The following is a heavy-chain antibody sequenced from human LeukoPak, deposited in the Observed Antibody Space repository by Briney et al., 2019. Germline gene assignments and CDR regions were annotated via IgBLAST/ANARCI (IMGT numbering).Heavy chain of an antibody. CDR3: ARDSGQFSDY. CDR1: GYSFTSYG. J-gene: IGHJ4*02. CDR2: ISAYNSNT. D-gene: IGHD3-10*01. V-gene: IGHV1-18*01. Sequence: ASVKVSCKASGYSFTSYGITWVRQAPGQGLEWMGWISAYNSNTNYAQKLQGRVTMTTDTSTSTAYMELRSLRSDDTAVYYCARDSGQFSDYWGQGTLVTVSS.